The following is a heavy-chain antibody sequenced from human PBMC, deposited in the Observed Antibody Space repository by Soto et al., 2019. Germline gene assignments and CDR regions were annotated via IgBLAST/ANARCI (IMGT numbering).Heavy chain of an antibody. V-gene: IGHV4-31*03. CDR3: ARGSGSHGWFDT. D-gene: IGHD1-26*01. Sequence: SETLSLTCTVSGGSISSGGHYWSWIRQHPGKGLEWIGYIFYSGNTYYNPSLKSRLIISVDTSRNQFSLKLSSVTAADTAVYYCARGSGSHGWFDTWGQGTQVTVSS. CDR1: GGSISSGGHY. CDR2: IFYSGNT. J-gene: IGHJ5*02.